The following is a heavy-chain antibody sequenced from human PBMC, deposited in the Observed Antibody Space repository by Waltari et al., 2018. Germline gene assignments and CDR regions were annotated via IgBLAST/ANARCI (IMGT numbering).Heavy chain of an antibody. V-gene: IGHV1-2*02. CDR1: GYTFTGYY. Sequence: QVQLVQSGAEVKKPGASVKVSCKASGYTFTGYYMHWVRQAPGQGLEWMGWINPNSGGTNDAQKFQGRVTMTRDTSISTAYMELSRLRSDDTAVYYCARGHSSGWVDVWGKGTTVTVSS. CDR2: INPNSGGT. D-gene: IGHD6-19*01. J-gene: IGHJ6*04. CDR3: ARGHSSGWVDV.